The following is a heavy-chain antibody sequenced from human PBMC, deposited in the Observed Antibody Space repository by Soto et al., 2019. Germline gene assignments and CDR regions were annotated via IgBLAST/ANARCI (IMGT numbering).Heavy chain of an antibody. CDR2: FSGGGGGT. D-gene: IGHD1-1*01. CDR3: VRWNGFGDR. CDR1: GFIISDYG. Sequence: PGGSLRLSCAVSGFIISDYGVTWVRQAPGKGLEWVSGFSGGGGGTFYADSVKGRFTISRDDPKNTAYLQMNSLGAEDTAVYYCVRWNGFGDRWGQGTLVPVSS. J-gene: IGHJ5*02. V-gene: IGHV3-23*01.